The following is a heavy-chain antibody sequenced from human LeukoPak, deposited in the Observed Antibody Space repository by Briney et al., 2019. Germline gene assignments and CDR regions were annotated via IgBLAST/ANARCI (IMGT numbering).Heavy chain of an antibody. CDR3: ARGVVLRFLEWLLYPTPDYYYYMDV. CDR2: IYYSGST. D-gene: IGHD3-3*01. J-gene: IGHJ6*03. V-gene: IGHV4-59*01. CDR1: GDSIRSYY. Sequence: SETLSLTCSVPGDSIRSYYWSWIRQPPGKGLEWIGYIYYSGSTNYNPSLKSRVTIYVDTSKNQFSLKLSSVSAADTAVYYCARGVVLRFLEWLLYPTPDYYYYMDVWGKGTTVTVSS.